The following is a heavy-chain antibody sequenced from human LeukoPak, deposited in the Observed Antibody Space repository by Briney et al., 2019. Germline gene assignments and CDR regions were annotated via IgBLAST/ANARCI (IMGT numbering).Heavy chain of an antibody. CDR2: ISYDGSNK. V-gene: IGHV3-30-3*01. CDR3: ARDTGSRPSYFDY. CDR1: GFTFSSYA. Sequence: GGSLRLSCAASGFTFSSYAMHWVRQAPGKGLEWVAVISYDGSNKYYADSVKGRFTISRDNSKNTLYLQMNSLRAEDTAVYYCARDTGSRPSYFDYWGQGTLVTVSS. J-gene: IGHJ4*02. D-gene: IGHD1-26*01.